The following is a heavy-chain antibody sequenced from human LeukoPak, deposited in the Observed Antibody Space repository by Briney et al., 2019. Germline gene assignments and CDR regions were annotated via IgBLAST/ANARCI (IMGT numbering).Heavy chain of an antibody. D-gene: IGHD3-10*02. CDR2: ISSSGSTI. J-gene: IGHJ6*04. Sequence: GGSLRLSCAASGFTFSSYEMNWVRQAPGKGLEWVSYISSSGSTIYYADSVKGRFTISRDNAKNSLYLQMNSLRAEDTAGCYCAELGITMIGGVWGKGTTVTVSS. CDR3: AELGITMIGGV. V-gene: IGHV3-48*03. CDR1: GFTFSSYE.